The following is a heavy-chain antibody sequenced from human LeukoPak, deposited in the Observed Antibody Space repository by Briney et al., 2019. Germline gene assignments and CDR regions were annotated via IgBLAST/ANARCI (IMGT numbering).Heavy chain of an antibody. CDR3: ARGDDSSANDAFDI. J-gene: IGHJ3*02. CDR2: ISSSSSTI. Sequence: GGSLRLSCAASGFTFSSYSMNWVRQAPGKGLEWVSYISSSSSTIYYADSVKGRFTISRDNAKNSLYLQMNSLRAEDTALYHCARGDDSSANDAFDIWGQGTMVTVSS. V-gene: IGHV3-48*04. D-gene: IGHD3-22*01. CDR1: GFTFSSYS.